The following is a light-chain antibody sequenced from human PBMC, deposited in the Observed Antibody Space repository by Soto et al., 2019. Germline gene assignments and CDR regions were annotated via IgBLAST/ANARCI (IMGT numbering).Light chain of an antibody. Sequence: EIVLTQSPGPLPLSPGERATLSCRASQSVSSSFLAWYQQKPGQAPRLLSYGASSRATGIPDWLSSSGSGTDFSLTISRLETEDVGVYYGQQYGSSPLTFSGGTEVEIK. CDR1: QSVSSSF. CDR3: QQYGSSPLT. J-gene: IGKJ4*01. V-gene: IGKV3-20*01. CDR2: GAS.